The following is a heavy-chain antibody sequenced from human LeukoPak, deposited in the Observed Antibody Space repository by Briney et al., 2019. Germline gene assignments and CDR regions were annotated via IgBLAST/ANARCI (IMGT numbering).Heavy chain of an antibody. CDR1: GITFNSYA. CDR3: AKGHSSAWYESYYYYMDV. Sequence: GGTLRLSCEVSGITFNSYAMSGVRQAPGKGLEWFSSLSGGGGNTYYADSVKGRFTISRDNTKNTLFLQMNSLRVEDTAVYYCAKGHSSAWYESYYYYMDVWDKGTTVAISS. V-gene: IGHV3-23*01. J-gene: IGHJ6*03. CDR2: LSGGGGNT. D-gene: IGHD6-19*01.